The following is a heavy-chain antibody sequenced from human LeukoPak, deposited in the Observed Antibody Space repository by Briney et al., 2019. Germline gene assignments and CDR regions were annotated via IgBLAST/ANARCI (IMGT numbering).Heavy chain of an antibody. CDR1: GYTLTALS. J-gene: IGHJ3*02. CDR3: ATTSHGSGWYRDDAFDI. Sequence: GASVKVSCKISGYTLTALSMHWVRQAPGKGLEWMGGFDPEDGETIYAQKFQGRVTMTEDTSTDTAYMELSSLRSEDTAVYYCATTSHGSGWYRDDAFDIWGQGTMVTVSS. CDR2: FDPEDGET. D-gene: IGHD6-19*01. V-gene: IGHV1-24*01.